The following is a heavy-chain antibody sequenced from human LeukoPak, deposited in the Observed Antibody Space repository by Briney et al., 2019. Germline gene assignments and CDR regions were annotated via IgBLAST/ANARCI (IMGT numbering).Heavy chain of an antibody. CDR2: IYTSGST. Sequence: SETLSLTCTVSGGSISSYYWSWIRQPAGKGPEWIGRIYTSGSTNYNPSLKSRVTMSVDTSKNQFSLKLSSVTAADTAVYYCARGNTVTTTVDYWGQGTLVTVSS. CDR1: GGSISSYY. CDR3: ARGNTVTTTVDY. J-gene: IGHJ4*02. V-gene: IGHV4-4*07. D-gene: IGHD4-17*01.